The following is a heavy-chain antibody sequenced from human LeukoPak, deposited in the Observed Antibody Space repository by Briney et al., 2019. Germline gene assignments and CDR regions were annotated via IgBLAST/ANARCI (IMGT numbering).Heavy chain of an antibody. CDR1: GYTLSDNY. Sequence: ASVKVSCKASGYTLSDNYLHWVRQAPGQGLEWMGWINPKGGDSNYAQKFQGRVTMTRDTSISIAYMELSRLRSDDTAVYYCARLPLWGQGTLVTVSS. CDR3: ARLPL. CDR2: INPKGGDS. J-gene: IGHJ4*02. V-gene: IGHV1-2*02.